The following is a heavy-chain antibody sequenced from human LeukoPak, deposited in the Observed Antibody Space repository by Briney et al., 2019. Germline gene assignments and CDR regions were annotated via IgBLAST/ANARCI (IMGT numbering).Heavy chain of an antibody. D-gene: IGHD6-19*01. CDR2: ISAYNGNT. V-gene: IGHV1-18*01. Sequence: ASVKVSCKASGYTFTSYGISWVRQAPGQGLEWMGWISAYNGNTNYAQKLQGRVTMTTDTSTSTAYMELRSLRSDDTAVYYCASVGSRSGWPYYYYGMDVWGQGTTVTVSS. J-gene: IGHJ6*02. CDR3: ASVGSRSGWPYYYYGMDV. CDR1: GYTFTSYG.